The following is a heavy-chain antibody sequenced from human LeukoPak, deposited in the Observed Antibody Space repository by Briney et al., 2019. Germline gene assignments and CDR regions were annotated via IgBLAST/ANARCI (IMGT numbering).Heavy chain of an antibody. CDR2: ISGSGSST. V-gene: IGHV3-23*01. J-gene: IGHJ4*02. CDR1: GFTFSSYA. D-gene: IGHD4-23*01. Sequence: GGSLRLSCAASGFTFSSYAMSWVRQAPGKGLEWVSAISGSGSSTYYADSVKGRFTISRDNSKNTLYLQMNSLRAEDTAVYYCARDSTVEKGYFDYWGQGTLVTVSS. CDR3: ARDSTVEKGYFDY.